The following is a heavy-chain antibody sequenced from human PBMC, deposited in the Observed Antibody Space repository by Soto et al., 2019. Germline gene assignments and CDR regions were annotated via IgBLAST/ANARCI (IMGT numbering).Heavy chain of an antibody. D-gene: IGHD5-12*01. CDR1: DASITSASYF. CDR2: IYYSGST. Sequence: PSETLYLTCTVSDASITSASYFWDWIRQAPGKGLEWIGSIYYSGSTYTNPSLKSRVTISVDTSKNQFSLRLSSVTAADTAVYYCARRPKRSGYSGPDYWGQGTLVTVSS. V-gene: IGHV4-39*01. J-gene: IGHJ4*02. CDR3: ARRPKRSGYSGPDY.